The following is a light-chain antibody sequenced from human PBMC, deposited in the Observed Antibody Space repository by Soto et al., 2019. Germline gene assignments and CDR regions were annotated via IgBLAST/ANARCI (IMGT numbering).Light chain of an antibody. Sequence: EIVMTQSPATLSVSPGERATLSCRASQSVSSNLAWYQHKPGQAPRLLISGASTRASGIPARFSGSGAGTEFTLTISSLQSEDFAVYYCQHYDTWPRTFGQGTTVEIK. CDR3: QHYDTWPRT. V-gene: IGKV3-15*01. J-gene: IGKJ1*01. CDR1: QSVSSN. CDR2: GAS.